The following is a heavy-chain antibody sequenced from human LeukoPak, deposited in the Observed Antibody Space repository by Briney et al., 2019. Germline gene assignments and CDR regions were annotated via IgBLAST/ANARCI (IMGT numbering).Heavy chain of an antibody. J-gene: IGHJ4*02. V-gene: IGHV3-33*01. Sequence: GGSLRLSCAASGFTFSRFGMHWVRQAPGKGLEWVAVIWYDGSNKYYADSVKGRFTISRDNSKNTLYLEMNSLRAEDTAVYHCARDYYYDSSGYWDYYFDYWGQGTLVSVSS. D-gene: IGHD3-22*01. CDR2: IWYDGSNK. CDR3: ARDYYYDSSGYWDYYFDY. CDR1: GFTFSRFG.